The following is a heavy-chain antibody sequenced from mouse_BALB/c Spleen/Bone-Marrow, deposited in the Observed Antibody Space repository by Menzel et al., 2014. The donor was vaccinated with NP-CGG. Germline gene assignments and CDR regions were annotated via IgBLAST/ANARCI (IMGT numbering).Heavy chain of an antibody. CDR1: AYTFTSSW. V-gene: IGHV1S130*01. CDR3: ARSGFVY. J-gene: IGHJ2*01. Sequence: VKLMESGSVLVRSEASGKLSSKASAYTFTSSWMHWAKQRPGQGLEWIGEIHPNSGNTKYNEKFKGKATLPVDTSYSTVYVDLSSLTSEVSAVYYCARSGFVYWGQGTTLTVSS. CDR2: IHPNSGNT. D-gene: IGHD4-1*01.